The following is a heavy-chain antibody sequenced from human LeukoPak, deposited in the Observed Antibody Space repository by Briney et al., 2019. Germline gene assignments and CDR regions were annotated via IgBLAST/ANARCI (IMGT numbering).Heavy chain of an antibody. Sequence: PGGSLRLSCAASGXTVRSNYMNWVRQAPGKGLEWVSVIYSGGSTYYADSVKGRFTISRDNAKNSLYLQVNSLRAEDTAVYYCARDYGGNSGYYYGMDVWGQGTTVTVSS. CDR3: ARDYGGNSGYYYGMDV. CDR1: GXTVRSNY. V-gene: IGHV3-66*01. D-gene: IGHD4-23*01. J-gene: IGHJ6*02. CDR2: IYSGGST.